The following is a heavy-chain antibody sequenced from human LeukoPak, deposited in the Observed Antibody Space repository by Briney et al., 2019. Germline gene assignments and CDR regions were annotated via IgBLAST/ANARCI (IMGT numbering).Heavy chain of an antibody. CDR3: AQLITYYYDSSGYYGNAFDI. CDR2: VNPNSGGT. J-gene: IGHJ3*02. CDR1: GSTFTGYY. D-gene: IGHD3-22*01. Sequence: GASVKVSCKASGSTFTGYYMHRVRQGPGQGLEWMGRVNPNSGGTRYAQKFRGRVTMTRDTSISTAYMELSRLRSDDTAVYYCAQLITYYYDSSGYYGNAFDIWGQGKMVTVSS. V-gene: IGHV1-2*06.